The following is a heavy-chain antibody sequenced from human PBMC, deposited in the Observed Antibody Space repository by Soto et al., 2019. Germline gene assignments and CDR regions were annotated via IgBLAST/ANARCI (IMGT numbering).Heavy chain of an antibody. CDR1: GGTFSSYT. D-gene: IGHD6-19*01. V-gene: IGHV1-69*08. J-gene: IGHJ3*02. Sequence: QVQLVQSGAEVKKPGSSVKVSCKASGGTFSSYTISWVRQAPGQGLEWMGRIIPILGIANYAQKFQGRVTITADKSTSTAYMELSSLRSEDTAVYYCARDVGWSRAFRDAFDIWGQGTMVTVSS. CDR2: IIPILGIA. CDR3: ARDVGWSRAFRDAFDI.